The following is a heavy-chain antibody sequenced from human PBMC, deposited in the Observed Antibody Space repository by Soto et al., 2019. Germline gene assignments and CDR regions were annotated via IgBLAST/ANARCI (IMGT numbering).Heavy chain of an antibody. CDR1: GYTFTGYY. V-gene: IGHV1-2*02. J-gene: IGHJ5*02. Sequence: ASLKVSCKASGYTFTGYYMHWVRQAPGQGLEWMGWINPNSGGTNYAQKFQGRVTMTRDTSISTAYMELSRLRSDDTAVYYCARPGWYYGSGSFDPWGQGTLVTVSS. D-gene: IGHD3-10*01. CDR2: INPNSGGT. CDR3: ARPGWYYGSGSFDP.